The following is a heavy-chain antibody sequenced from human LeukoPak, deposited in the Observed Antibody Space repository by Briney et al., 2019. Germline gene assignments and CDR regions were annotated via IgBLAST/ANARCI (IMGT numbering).Heavy chain of an antibody. D-gene: IGHD5-18*01. CDR3: ASADETRGYLAAFDI. CDR1: GGTFSSYA. CDR2: FIPIFGTA. Sequence: SVKVSCKASGGTFSSYAISWVRQAPGQGLEWMGGFIPIFGTANYAQKFQGRVTITADESTSTAYMELSSLRSEDTAVYYCASADETRGYLAAFDIWGQGTMVTVSS. J-gene: IGHJ3*02. V-gene: IGHV1-69*13.